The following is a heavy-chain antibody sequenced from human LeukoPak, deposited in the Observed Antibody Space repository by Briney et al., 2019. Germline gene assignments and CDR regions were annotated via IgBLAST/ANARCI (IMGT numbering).Heavy chain of an antibody. CDR1: GGTFSSYA. Sequence: SVKVSCKASGGTFSSYAISWVRQAPGQGLESMGRIIPILGIANYAQKFQGRVTITADKSTSTAYMELSSLRSEDTAVYYCARGDFGGCSSTSCYTITMVRGVIIGAFDIWGQGTMVTVSS. D-gene: IGHD3-10*01. CDR2: IIPILGIA. V-gene: IGHV1-69*04. CDR3: ARGDFGGCSSTSCYTITMVRGVIIGAFDI. J-gene: IGHJ3*02.